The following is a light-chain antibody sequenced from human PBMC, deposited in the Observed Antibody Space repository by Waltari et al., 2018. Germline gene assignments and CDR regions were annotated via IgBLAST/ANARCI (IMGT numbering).Light chain of an antibody. V-gene: IGKV4-1*01. CDR3: QQYYSSPIS. CDR2: GAS. Sequence: EIVMTQSPDSLAVSLGERAAINCKSSRSVLYNSNNKNYLAWYQQKPRQPPKLLINGASSRESGVPDRFSGSGSGTDFTLTISSLQAEDVAVYYCQQYYSSPISFSQGTRLEIK. CDR1: RSVLYNSNNKNY. J-gene: IGKJ5*01.